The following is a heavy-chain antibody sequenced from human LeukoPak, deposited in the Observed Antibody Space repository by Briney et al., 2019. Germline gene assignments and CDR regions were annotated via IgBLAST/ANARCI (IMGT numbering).Heavy chain of an antibody. CDR2: INPNSGGT. D-gene: IGHD1-1*01. V-gene: IGHV1-2*02. Sequence: GALVKVSCKASGGTFSSYAISWVRQAPGQGLEWMGWINPNSGGTNYAQKFQGRVTMTRDTSISTAYMELSRLRSDDTAVYYCAGNVALRFYAFDIWGQGTMVTVSS. CDR1: GGTFSSYA. CDR3: AGNVALRFYAFDI. J-gene: IGHJ3*02.